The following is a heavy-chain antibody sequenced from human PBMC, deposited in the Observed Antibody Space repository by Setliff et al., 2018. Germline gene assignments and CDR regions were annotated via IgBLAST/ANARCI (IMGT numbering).Heavy chain of an antibody. CDR2: IYHSGSA. D-gene: IGHD6-19*01. CDR1: GYSISSDHY. J-gene: IGHJ6*03. V-gene: IGHV4-38-2*01. CDR3: VRTDYSDGRYSMDV. Sequence: SETLSLTCAVSGYSISSDHYWGWIRQPPGKGLEWIGSIYHSGSAYYNPSLKSRVTISVDTSKNQFSLKLSSVTAADTAVYYCVRTDYSDGRYSMDVWGKGTTVTVSS.